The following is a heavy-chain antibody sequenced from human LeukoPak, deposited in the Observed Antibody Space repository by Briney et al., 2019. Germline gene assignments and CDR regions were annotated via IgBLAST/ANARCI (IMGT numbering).Heavy chain of an antibody. D-gene: IGHD4-17*01. CDR1: GFTVSSNY. V-gene: IGHV3-66*01. Sequence: GGSLRLSCAASGFTVSSNYMSWVRQAPGKGLEWVSVIYSGGSTYYADSVKGRFTISRDNSKNTLYLQMNSLRAEDTAVYYCARGGYGDSPDAFDIWGQGTMVTVSS. J-gene: IGHJ3*02. CDR3: ARGGYGDSPDAFDI. CDR2: IYSGGST.